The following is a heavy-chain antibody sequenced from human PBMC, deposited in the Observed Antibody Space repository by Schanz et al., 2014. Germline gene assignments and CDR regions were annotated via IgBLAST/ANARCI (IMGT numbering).Heavy chain of an antibody. CDR1: GFSFSGFG. CDR3: AKGQGAVINNWYFDL. D-gene: IGHD2-21*01. J-gene: IGHJ2*01. CDR2: ISYDGRNK. V-gene: IGHV3-30*18. Sequence: QVQLVESGGGVVQPGRSLRLSCAGSGFSFSGFGMHWVRQAPGKGLEWVAVISYDGRNKYFADSVKGRFTISRDNSKNTLFLQVNSLRAEDTAVYYCAKGQGAVINNWYFDLWGRGTLVTVSS.